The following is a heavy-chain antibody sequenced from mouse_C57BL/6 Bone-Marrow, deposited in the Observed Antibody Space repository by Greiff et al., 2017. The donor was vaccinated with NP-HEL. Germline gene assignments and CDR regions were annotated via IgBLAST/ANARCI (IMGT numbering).Heavy chain of an antibody. D-gene: IGHD1-1*01. V-gene: IGHV1-26*01. Sequence: EVQLQQSGPELVKPGASVKISCKASGYTFTDYYMNWVKQSHGKSLEWIGDINPNNGGTSYNQKFKGKATLTVDKSSSTAYMELRSLTSEDSAVYYCAKEASRGFAYWGQGTLVTVSA. CDR1: GYTFTDYY. CDR3: AKEASRGFAY. CDR2: INPNNGGT. J-gene: IGHJ3*01.